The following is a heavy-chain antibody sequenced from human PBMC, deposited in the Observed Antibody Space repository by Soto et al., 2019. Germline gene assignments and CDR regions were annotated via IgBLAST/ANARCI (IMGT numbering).Heavy chain of an antibody. J-gene: IGHJ6*02. D-gene: IGHD2-2*01. Sequence: SVKLSCEASGCSFSSYAISCVRQAPGQGLEWMGGIIPIFGTANYAQKFQGRVTITADESTSTAYMELSSLRSEDTAVYYCARHVPAAGYYYGMDVWGQGTTVTVSS. CDR2: IIPIFGTA. CDR3: ARHVPAAGYYYGMDV. CDR1: GCSFSSYA. V-gene: IGHV1-69*13.